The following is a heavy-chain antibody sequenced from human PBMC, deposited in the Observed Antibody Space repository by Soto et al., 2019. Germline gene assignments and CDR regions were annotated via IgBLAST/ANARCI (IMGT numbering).Heavy chain of an antibody. J-gene: IGHJ4*02. CDR2: IKQDGSEK. CDR3: ARVRYGGNSYYFDY. Sequence: PGGSLRLSCAASGFTFSRYWMSWVRQAPGRGLEWVANIKQDGSEKYYVDSVKGRFTMSKDNVKNSLYLQMNSLRAEDTAVYYCARVRYGGNSYYFDYWGERPLVTVS. D-gene: IGHD4-17*01. CDR1: GFTFSRYW. V-gene: IGHV3-7*03.